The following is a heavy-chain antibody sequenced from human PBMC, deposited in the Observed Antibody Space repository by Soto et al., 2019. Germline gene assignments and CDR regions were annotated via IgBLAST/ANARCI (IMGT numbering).Heavy chain of an antibody. D-gene: IGHD1-1*01. CDR2: MSHSGGT. Sequence: QVQLQQWGAGLLKPSETLSLTCAVFGGSVNSGNYYWSWIRQPPGKGLEWIGEMSHSGGTHLNPSLKSRVTISVDTAKNQFSLKMSSVTAADTALYYCARVERGTATTVVDAFDICGPGTMVTVSS. CDR1: GGSVNSGNYY. CDR3: ARVERGTATTVVDAFDI. J-gene: IGHJ3*02. V-gene: IGHV4-34*01.